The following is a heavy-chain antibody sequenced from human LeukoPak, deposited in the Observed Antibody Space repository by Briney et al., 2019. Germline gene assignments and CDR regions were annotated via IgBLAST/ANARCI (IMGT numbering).Heavy chain of an antibody. Sequence: DTLSLTCAVSGYSISSSNWWGWIRQPPGKGLEWIGYIYYSGSTYYDPSLKSRVTMSVDTSKNQFSLKLSSVTAVDTAVYYCARNADMVPGPFDYWGQGTLVTVSS. D-gene: IGHD3-10*01. CDR3: ARNADMVPGPFDY. J-gene: IGHJ4*02. CDR1: GYSISSSNW. CDR2: IYYSGST. V-gene: IGHV4-28*01.